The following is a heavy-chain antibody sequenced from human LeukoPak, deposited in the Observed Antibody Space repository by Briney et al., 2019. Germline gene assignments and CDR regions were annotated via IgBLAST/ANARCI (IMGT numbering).Heavy chain of an antibody. Sequence: PGRSLRLSCAASGFTFSSYAMHWVRQAPGKGLEWVAVISYDGSNKYYADSVKGRFTISRDNSKNTLYLQMNSLRAEDTAVYYCARSRQDVVSSWYGSYFDYWGQGTLVTVSS. CDR1: GFTFSSYA. CDR2: ISYDGSNK. J-gene: IGHJ4*02. D-gene: IGHD6-13*01. CDR3: ARSRQDVVSSWYGSYFDY. V-gene: IGHV3-30*04.